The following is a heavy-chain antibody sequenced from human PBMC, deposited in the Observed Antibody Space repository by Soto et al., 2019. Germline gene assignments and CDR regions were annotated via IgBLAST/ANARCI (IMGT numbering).Heavy chain of an antibody. J-gene: IGHJ4*01. CDR3: ARQVLGYCSSPSNQLYD. D-gene: IGHD2-2*01. V-gene: IGHV4-39*01. CDR2: IDYSGST. Sequence: PSETLSLTCTVSGGSISSSAYHWGWIRQPPGKGLQSIGSIDYSGSTSYSPSLKSRVTLSVDTSRNQFSLKLTSVSAADTAGYYCARQVLGYCSSPSNQLYDRGQRSLVLVSS. CDR1: GGSISSSAYH.